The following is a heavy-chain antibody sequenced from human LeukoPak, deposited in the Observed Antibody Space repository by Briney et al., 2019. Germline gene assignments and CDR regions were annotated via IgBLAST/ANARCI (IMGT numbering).Heavy chain of an antibody. CDR3: ERGPTGSIWYVWVDY. V-gene: IGHV3-21*01. CDR2: IRSNRRYI. Sequence: PGGSLTLSCAASGFTFSSYSMNWVRQAPGKGLEWGSSIRSNRRYIYYADSVKGRFTISRDTAKNSLYLQMNSLRAEDTALYYCERGPTGSIWYVWVDYWGQGTLVTVSS. CDR1: GFTFSSYS. J-gene: IGHJ4*02. D-gene: IGHD6-13*01.